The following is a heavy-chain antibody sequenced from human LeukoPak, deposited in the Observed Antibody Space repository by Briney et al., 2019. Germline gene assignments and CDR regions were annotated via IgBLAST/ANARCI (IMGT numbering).Heavy chain of an antibody. CDR1: GYSFTSYW. CDR3: ARITSGYYSHFDY. V-gene: IGHV5-51*01. Sequence: GESLKISCKGTGYSFTSYWIGWLRQRPGKGLEWMGIIYPGDSDTRYSPSFQGQVTISADKSISTAYLQWSSLKASDTAMYYCARITSGYYSHFDYWGQGTLVTVSS. D-gene: IGHD3-22*01. CDR2: IYPGDSDT. J-gene: IGHJ4*02.